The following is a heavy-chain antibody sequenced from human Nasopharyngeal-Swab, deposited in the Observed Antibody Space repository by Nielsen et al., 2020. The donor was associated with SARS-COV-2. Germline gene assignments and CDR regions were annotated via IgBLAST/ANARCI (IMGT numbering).Heavy chain of an antibody. CDR2: IKGKADGGTV. Sequence: GESLKISCAASGFVFSSVWMSWVRQAPGKGLEWVGRIKGKADGGTVEYATAVRGRFSISRDDSRSTLFLQMNRLKTEDTAVYYCTTLHRTGWFWGQGTLVTVSS. D-gene: IGHD6-19*01. V-gene: IGHV3-15*01. CDR3: TTLHRTGWF. J-gene: IGHJ4*02. CDR1: GFVFSSVW.